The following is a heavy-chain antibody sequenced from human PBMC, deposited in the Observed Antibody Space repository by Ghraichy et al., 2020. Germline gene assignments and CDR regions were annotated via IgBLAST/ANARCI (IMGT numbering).Heavy chain of an antibody. Sequence: SCAVSGFTFSNYWMNWVRQAPGKGLEWVASIKQDGSENHYVDSVKGRFTISRDNAKNALYLQMNSLRAEDTAVYYCASGTSDDSTYRNSKHWGQGALVIVSS. CDR3: ASGTSDDSTYRNSKH. CDR1: GFTFSNYW. V-gene: IGHV3-7*01. CDR2: IKQDGSEN. D-gene: IGHD3-22*01. J-gene: IGHJ1*01.